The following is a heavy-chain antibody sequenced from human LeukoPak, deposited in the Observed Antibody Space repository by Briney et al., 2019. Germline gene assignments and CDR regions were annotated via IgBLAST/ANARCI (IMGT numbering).Heavy chain of an antibody. CDR2: ISYDGSNK. Sequence: GGSLRLSCAASGFTFSSYAMHWVRQAPGKGLEWVAVISYDGSNKYYADSVKGRFTISRDNSKNTLYLQMNSLRAEDTAVYYCARPARPYYYYYYMDVWAKGPRSPSP. V-gene: IGHV3-30*04. D-gene: IGHD6-6*01. CDR3: ARPARPYYYYYYMDV. J-gene: IGHJ6*03. CDR1: GFTFSSYA.